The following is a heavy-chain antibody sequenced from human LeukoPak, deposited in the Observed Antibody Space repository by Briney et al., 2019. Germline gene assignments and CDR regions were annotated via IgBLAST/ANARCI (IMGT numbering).Heavy chain of an antibody. D-gene: IGHD6-19*01. CDR1: GYTFTSYG. CDR2: INPNSGGT. V-gene: IGHV1-2*02. Sequence: ASVKVSCKASGYTFTSYGISWVRQAPGQGLEWMGWINPNSGGTNYAQKFQGRVTMTRDTSISTAYMELSRLRSDDTAVYYCARVEDSSGWYRDYWGQGTLVTVSS. J-gene: IGHJ4*02. CDR3: ARVEDSSGWYRDY.